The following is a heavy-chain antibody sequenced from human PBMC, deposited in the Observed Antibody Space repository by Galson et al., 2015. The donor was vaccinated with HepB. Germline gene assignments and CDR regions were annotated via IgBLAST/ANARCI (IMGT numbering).Heavy chain of an antibody. Sequence: SLRLSCAASGFAFNTYTMQWVRQAPGKGLEWVATISSAGTTQYYADSVKGRFTSSRDNSKNMLYLQMNSLGAEETAVYYCARDAMGRGSGSYSAFDYWGQGTLVTVSS. CDR1: GFAFNTYT. V-gene: IGHV3-30-3*01. D-gene: IGHD1-26*01. CDR3: ARDAMGRGSGSYSAFDY. J-gene: IGHJ4*02. CDR2: ISSAGTTQ.